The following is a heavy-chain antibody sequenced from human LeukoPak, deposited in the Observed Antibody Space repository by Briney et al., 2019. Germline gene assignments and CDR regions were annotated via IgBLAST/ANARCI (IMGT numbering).Heavy chain of an antibody. CDR1: GGSTSGYY. J-gene: IGHJ4*02. Sequence: SETLSLTCTVSGGSTSGYYWSWIRQPPGKGLEWIGYIYHNGNTNYNPSLKSRVTISIDTSKNRFSLKLSSVTAADTAVYYCARTVFLAGWHFDFWGQGTLVTVSS. CDR2: IYHNGNT. CDR3: ARTVFLAGWHFDF. D-gene: IGHD3-9*01. V-gene: IGHV4-59*08.